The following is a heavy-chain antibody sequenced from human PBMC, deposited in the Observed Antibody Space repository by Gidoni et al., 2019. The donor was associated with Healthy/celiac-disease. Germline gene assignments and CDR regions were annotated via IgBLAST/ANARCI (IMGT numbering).Heavy chain of an antibody. J-gene: IGHJ5*02. CDR1: GGCFSGYY. D-gene: IGHD4-17*01. CDR3: ARRARSPTTVTTWASWFDP. Sequence: QVQLQQWGAGLLKPSETLSLTCAVYGGCFSGYYWSWIRQPPGKGLEWIGEINHSGSTNYNPSLKSRVTISVDTSKNQFSLKLSSVTAADMAVYYCARRARSPTTVTTWASWFDPWGQGTLVTVSS. CDR2: INHSGST. V-gene: IGHV4-34*01.